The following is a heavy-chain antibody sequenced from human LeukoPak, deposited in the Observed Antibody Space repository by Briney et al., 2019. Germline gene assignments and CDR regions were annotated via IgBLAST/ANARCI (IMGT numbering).Heavy chain of an antibody. CDR3: ARGGTQFGDSSGYPSPFDY. D-gene: IGHD3-22*01. CDR1: GYTFTGYY. CDR2: INPNSGGT. V-gene: IGHV1-2*02. Sequence: GASVKVSCKASGYTFTGYYMHWVRQAPGQGLEWMGWINPNSGGTNYAQKFQGRVTMTRDTSISTAYMELSRLRSDDTAVYYCARGGTQFGDSSGYPSPFDYWGQGTLVTVSS. J-gene: IGHJ4*02.